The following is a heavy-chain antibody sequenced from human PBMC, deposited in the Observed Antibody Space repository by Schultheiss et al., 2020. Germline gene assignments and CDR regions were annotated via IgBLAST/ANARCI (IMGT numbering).Heavy chain of an antibody. J-gene: IGHJ5*02. D-gene: IGHD2-2*01. V-gene: IGHV4-59*08. CDR2: IYYSGST. Sequence: SETLSLTCTVSGGSISSYYWSWIRQPPGKGLEWIGYIYYSGSTNYNPSLKSRVTISVDTSKNQFSLKLSSVTAADTAVYYCARPRCTSCYWLGGWFDPWGQGTLVTVSS. CDR3: ARPRCTSCYWLGGWFDP. CDR1: GGSISSYY.